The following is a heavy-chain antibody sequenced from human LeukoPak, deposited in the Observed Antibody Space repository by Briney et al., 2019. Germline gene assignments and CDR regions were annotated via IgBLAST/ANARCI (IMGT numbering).Heavy chain of an antibody. V-gene: IGHV3-30*04. Sequence: GRSLRLSCAASGFIFHYYAFHWVRQTPGKGLEWVAVISDDGSDQYYADSMKGRFTISRDNSKNTVYLQVNSLRAEDTAVYYCARAFTTMIDFWGQGTLISVSS. CDR1: GFIFHYYA. J-gene: IGHJ4*02. D-gene: IGHD5-18*01. CDR2: ISDDGSDQ. CDR3: ARAFTTMIDF.